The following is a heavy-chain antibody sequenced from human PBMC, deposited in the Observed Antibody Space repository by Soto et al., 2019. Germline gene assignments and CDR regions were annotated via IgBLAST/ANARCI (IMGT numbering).Heavy chain of an antibody. CDR2: ISYDGSSK. D-gene: IGHD3-16*02. V-gene: IGHV3-30*18. J-gene: IGHJ5*02. CDR3: AKDASVYIWGSYRLNCFDP. CDR1: GFSFSSNG. Sequence: GGSLRLSCAASGFSFSSNGMHWVRQAPGKGLEWVAVISYDGSSKYYADSVKGRFTISRDNSKNTLYLQMNSLREEDPAVYYCAKDASVYIWGSYRLNCFDPWGQGTLVTVSS.